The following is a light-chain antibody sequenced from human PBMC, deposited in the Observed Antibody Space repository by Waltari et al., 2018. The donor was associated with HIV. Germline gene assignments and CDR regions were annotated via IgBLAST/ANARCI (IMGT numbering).Light chain of an antibody. CDR3: QAWDNNSVV. V-gene: IGLV3-1*01. CDR1: RLEHKN. J-gene: IGLJ2*01. Sequence: SYQLTQPPSISVTAGQTATITCSGNRLEHKNVSWYQRRPGQSPVALIFQDNKRPSGIPERFSGSNCGDTAKLAISETQGDDEGEYYCQAWDNNSVVFGGGTRLTVL. CDR2: QDN.